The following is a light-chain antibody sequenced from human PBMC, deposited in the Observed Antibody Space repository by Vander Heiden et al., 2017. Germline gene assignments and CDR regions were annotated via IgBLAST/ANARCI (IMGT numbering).Light chain of an antibody. CDR1: KLGDRY. CDR3: QAWDSSTVV. CDR2: RDT. Sequence: SYELTQPPSVSVSPGQPATITCSGDKLGDRYPCWYQQKPGQSPVLVLYRDTKRPAGVPERFSGSNAGNTATLTISGTQAMDEADYYCQAWDSSTVVFGGGTKLTVL. V-gene: IGLV3-1*01. J-gene: IGLJ3*02.